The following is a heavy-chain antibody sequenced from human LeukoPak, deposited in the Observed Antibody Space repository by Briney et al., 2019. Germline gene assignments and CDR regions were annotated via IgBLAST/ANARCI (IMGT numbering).Heavy chain of an antibody. J-gene: IGHJ5*02. D-gene: IGHD1-1*01. Sequence: GASVKVSCKASGYTFTGYYMHWVRQAPGQGLEWMGWINPNSGGTTYAQKFQGRVTMTRDTSISTAYMELSRLRSDDTAVYYCASQYNWNDEEDWFDPWGQGTLVTVSS. CDR1: GYTFTGYY. CDR2: INPNSGGT. V-gene: IGHV1-2*02. CDR3: ASQYNWNDEEDWFDP.